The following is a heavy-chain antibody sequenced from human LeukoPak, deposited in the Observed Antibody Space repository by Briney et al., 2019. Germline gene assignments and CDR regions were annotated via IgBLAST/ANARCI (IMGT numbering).Heavy chain of an antibody. V-gene: IGHV4-59*01. CDR3: TRAASSGPLFSYHMDV. CDR2: IYYSGTT. CDR1: GASISSYY. Sequence: PSETLSLTCTVSGASISSYYWIWLRQPPGKGLEGIGYIYYSGTTHYNPSLTSRVTIAVDTYKNQFSLKLSSVTAADTAVYYCTRAASSGPLFSYHMDVWGKGTTVTVS. J-gene: IGHJ6*03. D-gene: IGHD3-22*01.